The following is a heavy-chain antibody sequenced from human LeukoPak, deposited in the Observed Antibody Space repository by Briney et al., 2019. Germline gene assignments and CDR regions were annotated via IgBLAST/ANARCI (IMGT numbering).Heavy chain of an antibody. Sequence: ASVKVSCKASGYTFTGYYMHWVRQAPGQGLEWMGWINPNSGGTNYAQKFQGRVTMTRDTSISTAYMELSRLRSDDTAVYYCARADSSSWYENWFDPWGQGTLVTVSS. CDR2: INPNSGGT. J-gene: IGHJ5*02. CDR3: ARADSSSWYENWFDP. V-gene: IGHV1-2*02. D-gene: IGHD6-13*01. CDR1: GYTFTGYY.